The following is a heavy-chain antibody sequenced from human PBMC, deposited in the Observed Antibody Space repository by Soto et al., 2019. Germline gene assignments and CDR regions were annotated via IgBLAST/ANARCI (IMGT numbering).Heavy chain of an antibody. D-gene: IGHD2-2*01. CDR1: GFTVSSNY. V-gene: IGHV3-53*04. J-gene: IGHJ5*02. CDR3: ARVIVVVPAAMWFDP. CDR2: IYSGGST. Sequence: EVQLVESGGGLVQPGGSLRLSCAASGFTVSSNYMSWVRQAPGKGLEWVSVIYSGGSTYYADSVKGRLTISRHNSKNTLYLQMNSLRAEDTAVYYCARVIVVVPAAMWFDPWGQGTLVTVSS.